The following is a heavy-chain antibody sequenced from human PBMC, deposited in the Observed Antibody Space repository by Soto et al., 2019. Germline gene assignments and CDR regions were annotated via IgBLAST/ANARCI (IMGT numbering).Heavy chain of an antibody. CDR2: ISGSGGST. D-gene: IGHD3-3*01. CDR1: GFTFSSYA. Sequence: GGSLRLSCAASGFTFSSYAMSWVRQAPGKGLEWVSAISGSGGSTYYADSVKGRFTISRDNSKNTLYLQMNSLRAEDTAVYYCARGGFGDFWSGSDYYYYGMDVWGQGTTVTVSS. V-gene: IGHV3-23*01. J-gene: IGHJ6*02. CDR3: ARGGFGDFWSGSDYYYYGMDV.